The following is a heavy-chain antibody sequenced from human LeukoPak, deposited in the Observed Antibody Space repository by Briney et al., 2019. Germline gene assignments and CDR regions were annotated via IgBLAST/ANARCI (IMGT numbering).Heavy chain of an antibody. CDR1: GDSVSSNSAA. CDR3: ARSTGPIDY. V-gene: IGHV6-1*01. J-gene: IGHJ4*02. Sequence: SQTHSLTCAISGDSVSSNSAAWNWIRQSPSRGLEWLGRTYYRSKWYTYYAVSVKSRISINRDTSKNQISLQLNSVTPEDTAVYYCARSTGPIDYWGQGTLVTVSS. D-gene: IGHD1-1*01. CDR2: TYYRSKWYT.